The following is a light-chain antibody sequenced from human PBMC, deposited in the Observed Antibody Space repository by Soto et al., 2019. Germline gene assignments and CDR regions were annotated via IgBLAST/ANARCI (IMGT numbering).Light chain of an antibody. CDR3: QGCNIWPS. CDR1: QSVSTS. J-gene: IGKJ1*01. Sequence: IVLTQSPATLSLSPGERVALTCRASQSVSTSLAWYQHKPGQAPRLFIYDASMRAPGIPARFSGSGSGTDFTITISRLEPEVLAVYYCQGCNIWPSFGEGTKVEIK. CDR2: DAS. V-gene: IGKV3-11*01.